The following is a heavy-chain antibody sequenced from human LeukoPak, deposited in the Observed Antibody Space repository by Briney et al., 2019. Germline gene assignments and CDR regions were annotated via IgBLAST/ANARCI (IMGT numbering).Heavy chain of an antibody. CDR2: IYYSGST. CDR1: GGSISSYY. Sequence: SETLSLTCTVSGGSISSYYWSWIRQPPGKGLEWIGYIYYSGSTNYNPSLTSRVTISVDTSKNQFSLKLISVTAADTAVYYCARESTTGTYDDYWGQGTLVTVSS. CDR3: ARESTTGTYDDY. V-gene: IGHV4-59*01. D-gene: IGHD1-1*01. J-gene: IGHJ4*02.